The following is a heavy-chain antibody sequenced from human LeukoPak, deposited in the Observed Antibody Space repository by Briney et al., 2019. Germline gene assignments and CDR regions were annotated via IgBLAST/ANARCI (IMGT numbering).Heavy chain of an antibody. CDR2: IHNSGST. CDR3: ARTGFSSGPFADH. CDR1: GASISSHY. V-gene: IGHV4-59*11. J-gene: IGHJ4*02. Sequence: SETLSLTCTVSGASISSHYWSWIRQPLGKGLEWIGYIHNSGSTNYNPSFKSRVTISLDTSTNQFSLKLSSVTAADTAAYYCARTGFSSGPFADHWGQGTLVTVSS. D-gene: IGHD2-8*02.